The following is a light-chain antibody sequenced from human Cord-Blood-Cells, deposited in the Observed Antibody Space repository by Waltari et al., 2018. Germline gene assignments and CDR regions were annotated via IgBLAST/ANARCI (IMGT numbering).Light chain of an antibody. Sequence: EIVLTQSPGTLSLSTGERATLSCRASQSVSSSYLAWYQQKPGQAPRLLIYGASSRATGIPDRFIGSGSGTDFTLTISRLEPEDFAVYYCQQYGSSPPWTFGQGTKVEIK. CDR3: QQYGSSPPWT. J-gene: IGKJ1*01. CDR1: QSVSSSY. V-gene: IGKV3-20*01. CDR2: GAS.